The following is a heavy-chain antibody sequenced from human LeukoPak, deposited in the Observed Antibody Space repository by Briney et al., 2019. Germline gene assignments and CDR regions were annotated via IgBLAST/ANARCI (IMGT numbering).Heavy chain of an antibody. CDR1: DTSINTYY. D-gene: IGHD3-10*01. Sequence: PPETLSLTCTVSDTSINTYYWGWIRQPPGKGLEWIGSIYHSGSTYYNPSLKSRVTISVDTSKNQFSLKLSSVTAADTAVYYCAKCRRMVDAFDIWGQGTMVTVSS. CDR3: AKCRRMVDAFDI. CDR2: IYHSGST. J-gene: IGHJ3*02. V-gene: IGHV4-38-2*02.